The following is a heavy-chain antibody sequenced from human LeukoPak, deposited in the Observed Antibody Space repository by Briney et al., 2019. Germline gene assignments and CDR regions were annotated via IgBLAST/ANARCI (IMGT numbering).Heavy chain of an antibody. V-gene: IGHV3-7*01. D-gene: IGHD4-17*01. Sequence: GGSLRLSCAGSGFTFRSYWMTWVRQAPGKGLEWVANIKQDGSEKYYVDSLKGRFTISRDNAKNSLYLQMNSLRAEDTAVYYCARVLGDYVSTSHWFDPWGQGTLVTVSS. J-gene: IGHJ5*02. CDR2: IKQDGSEK. CDR1: GFTFRSYW. CDR3: ARVLGDYVSTSHWFDP.